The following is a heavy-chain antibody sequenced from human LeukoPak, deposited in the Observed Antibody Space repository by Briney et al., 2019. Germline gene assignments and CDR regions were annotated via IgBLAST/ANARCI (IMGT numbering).Heavy chain of an antibody. CDR3: AKSDGYYYDSSGYLVDY. Sequence: GRSLRLSCAASGFTFSSYGMHWVRQAPGKGLEWVAVIPYDGSNKYYADSVKGRFTISRDNSKNTLYLQMNSLRAEDTAVYYCAKSDGYYYDSSGYLVDYWGQGTLVTVSS. D-gene: IGHD3-22*01. J-gene: IGHJ4*02. V-gene: IGHV3-30*18. CDR1: GFTFSSYG. CDR2: IPYDGSNK.